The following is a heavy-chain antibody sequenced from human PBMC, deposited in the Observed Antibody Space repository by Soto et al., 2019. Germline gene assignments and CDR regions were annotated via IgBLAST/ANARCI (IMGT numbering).Heavy chain of an antibody. CDR3: ARDRGYDAHDYYYNAMDV. CDR2: IRGFSPYT. J-gene: IGHJ6*02. CDR1: GFTFRTYT. V-gene: IGHV3-21*01. D-gene: IGHD2-15*01. Sequence: WGSVRLSXISSGFTFRTYTMNWVRQAPGKSLEWVSGIRGFSPYTFYAESVKGRFTISRDNAKSSLYLQMNSLRAEDTAVYYCARDRGYDAHDYYYNAMDVWGQGTTVTVSS.